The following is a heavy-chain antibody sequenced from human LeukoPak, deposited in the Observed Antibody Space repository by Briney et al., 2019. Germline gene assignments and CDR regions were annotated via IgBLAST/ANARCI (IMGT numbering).Heavy chain of an antibody. V-gene: IGHV5-51*01. J-gene: IGHJ4*02. CDR1: GYSFASYW. Sequence: PGEPLKISCQGSGYSFASYWIGWVRQMPGKGLEWMGLIYPGDSDTRYSPSFQGQVTISADKSISTAYLQWSSLKASDTAMYYCARRGYVAATLSYWGQGTLVTVSS. CDR3: ARRGYVAATLSY. D-gene: IGHD2-15*01. CDR2: IYPGDSDT.